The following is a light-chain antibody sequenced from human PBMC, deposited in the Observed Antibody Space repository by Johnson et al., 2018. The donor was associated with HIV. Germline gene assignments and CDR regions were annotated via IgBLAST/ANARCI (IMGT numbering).Light chain of an antibody. CDR2: DNN. J-gene: IGLJ1*01. V-gene: IGLV1-51*01. CDR3: GTWDNSLNAGEG. Sequence: QSVLTQPPSVSAAPGQKVTISCSGSNSNIGHNYVSWYQQLPGTAPKLLIYDNNKRPSGIPDRFSGSKSGTSATLAITGLQTGDEADYYCGTWDNSLNAGEGFGIGTKVTVL. CDR1: NSNIGHNY.